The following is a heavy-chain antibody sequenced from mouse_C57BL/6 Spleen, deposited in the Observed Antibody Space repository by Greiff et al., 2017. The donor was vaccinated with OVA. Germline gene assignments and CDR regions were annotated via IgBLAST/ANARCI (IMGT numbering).Heavy chain of an antibody. CDR1: GYTFTSYG. CDR3: ARGAGYYGSSRYYFDY. Sequence: VQLQQSGAELARPGASVKLSCKASGYTFTSYGISWVKQRTGQGLEWIGEIYPRSGNTYYNEKFKGKATLTAAKPSSTAYMELRRLTSDDSAVYFYARGAGYYGSSRYYFDYWGQGTTLTVSS. J-gene: IGHJ2*01. CDR2: IYPRSGNT. D-gene: IGHD1-1*01. V-gene: IGHV1-81*01.